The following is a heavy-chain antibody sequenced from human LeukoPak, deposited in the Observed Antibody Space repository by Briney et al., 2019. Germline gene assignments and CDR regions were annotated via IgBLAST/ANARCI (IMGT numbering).Heavy chain of an antibody. D-gene: IGHD6-19*01. V-gene: IGHV3-23*01. CDR2: ISGSGGST. CDR3: SKAGSSGWYTVY. Sequence: PGGSLRLSCAASGFTFSSYAMSWVRQAPGKGLEGVSDISGSGGSTYYADSVKGRFTISRDSSKNTLYLQMNSLSAEDTAVYYCSKAGSSGWYTVYWGQGTLVTVSS. J-gene: IGHJ4*02. CDR1: GFTFSSYA.